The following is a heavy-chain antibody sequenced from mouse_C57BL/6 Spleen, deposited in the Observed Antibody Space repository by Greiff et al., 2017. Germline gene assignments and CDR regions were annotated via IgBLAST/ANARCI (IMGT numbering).Heavy chain of an antibody. D-gene: IGHD1-1*01. CDR2: IYPGSGNT. J-gene: IGHJ3*01. CDR3: ARCSSEAWFAY. V-gene: IGHV1-76*01. CDR1: GYTFTDYY. Sequence: VQVVESGAELVRPGASVKLSCKASGYTFTDYYINWVKQRPGQGLEWIARIYPGSGNTYYNEKFKGKATLTAEKSSSTAYMQLSSLTSEDSAVYFCARCSSEAWFAYWGQGTLVTVSA.